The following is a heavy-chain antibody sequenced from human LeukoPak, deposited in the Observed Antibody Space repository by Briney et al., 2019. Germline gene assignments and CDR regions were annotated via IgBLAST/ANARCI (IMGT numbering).Heavy chain of an antibody. Sequence: ASVKVSCKASGYTFTGYYLHWVRQAPGQGLEWMGWINPNSGDTNYAQKFQGRVTMTRDMSTSTVYMELSSLRSEDTAVYYCARATYYYDSSDYYSEYYFDYWGQGTLVTVSS. CDR2: INPNSGDT. J-gene: IGHJ4*02. V-gene: IGHV1-2*02. CDR1: GYTFTGYY. CDR3: ARATYYYDSSDYYSEYYFDY. D-gene: IGHD3-22*01.